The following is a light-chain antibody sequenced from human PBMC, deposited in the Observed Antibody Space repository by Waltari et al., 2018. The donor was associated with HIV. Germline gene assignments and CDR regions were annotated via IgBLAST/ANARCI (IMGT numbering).Light chain of an antibody. CDR2: GAS. J-gene: IGKJ1*01. Sequence: EIVLTQSPGPLPLSPGERATLPCRASQSVSSSYLVLDEHKPGQAPRLLSYGASSRATGIPDRFSGSGSGTDFTLTISRLEPEDFAVYYCQQYGSAPWTFGQGTKVEIK. V-gene: IGKV3-20*01. CDR1: QSVSSSY. CDR3: QQYGSAPWT.